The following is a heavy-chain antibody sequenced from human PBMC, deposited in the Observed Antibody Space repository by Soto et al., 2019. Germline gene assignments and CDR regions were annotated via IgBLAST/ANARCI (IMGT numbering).Heavy chain of an antibody. Sequence: GGSLRLSCSASGFTFSSYAMHWVRQAPGKGLEYVSAISSNGGSTYYADSVKGRFTISRDNSKNTLYLQMNSLRAEDTAVYYCVKGEPGSHFLFDYWGQGTLVTVSS. J-gene: IGHJ4*02. D-gene: IGHD1-26*01. V-gene: IGHV3-64D*06. CDR2: ISSNGGST. CDR1: GFTFSSYA. CDR3: VKGEPGSHFLFDY.